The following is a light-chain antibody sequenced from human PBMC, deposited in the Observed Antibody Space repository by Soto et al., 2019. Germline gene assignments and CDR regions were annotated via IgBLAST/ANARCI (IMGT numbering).Light chain of an antibody. CDR2: GNN. V-gene: IGLV1-44*01. CDR3: AAWDDSLNEYV. J-gene: IGLJ1*01. Sequence: QSVLTQAPSVSGTPGQRVTITCSGSSSNIGRNSVNWYQHLPGTAPKLLTHGNNHRPSGVPDRFSGSKSGTSASLAISGLQPEDEADYCCAAWDDSLNEYVFGDGT. CDR1: SSNIGRNS.